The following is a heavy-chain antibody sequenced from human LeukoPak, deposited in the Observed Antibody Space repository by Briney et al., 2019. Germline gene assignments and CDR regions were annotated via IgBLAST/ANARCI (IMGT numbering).Heavy chain of an antibody. CDR3: AHGFWSYMDV. CDR2: IYYSGST. J-gene: IGHJ6*03. Sequence: SETLSLTCTVSGGSISSSSYYWGWIRQPPGKGLEWIGSIYYSGSTYYNPSLKSQVTISVDTSKNQFSLKLSSVTAADTAVYYCAHGFWSYMDVWGKGTTVTVSS. D-gene: IGHD3-3*01. CDR1: GGSISSSSYY. V-gene: IGHV4-39*01.